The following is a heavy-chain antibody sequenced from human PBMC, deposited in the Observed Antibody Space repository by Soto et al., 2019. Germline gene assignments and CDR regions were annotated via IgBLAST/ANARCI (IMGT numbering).Heavy chain of an antibody. D-gene: IGHD3-10*01. Sequence: GGSVRLSCAASGFTFSSYSMNWVRQAPGKGLEWVSSISSGIGSYIFYAESVKGRFTISRDNAENSLDLQMNSLRADDTAAYFCVRVMVRGVIIGYYYMDVWGKGTTVTVSS. J-gene: IGHJ6*03. CDR3: VRVMVRGVIIGYYYMDV. V-gene: IGHV3-21*01. CDR1: GFTFSSYS. CDR2: ISSGIGSYI.